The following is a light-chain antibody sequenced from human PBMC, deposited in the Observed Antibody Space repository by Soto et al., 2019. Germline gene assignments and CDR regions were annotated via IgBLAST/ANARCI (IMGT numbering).Light chain of an antibody. CDR2: DAS. CDR1: QSISSW. CDR3: QQFGT. Sequence: DIQMTQSPSTLSASVGDRVTITCRASQSISSWLAWYQQKPGKAPKLLIYDASSLESGVPSRFSGSGSGTEFTLTISSLQPDDFATYYCQQFGTFGQGTKADIK. V-gene: IGKV1-5*01. J-gene: IGKJ1*01.